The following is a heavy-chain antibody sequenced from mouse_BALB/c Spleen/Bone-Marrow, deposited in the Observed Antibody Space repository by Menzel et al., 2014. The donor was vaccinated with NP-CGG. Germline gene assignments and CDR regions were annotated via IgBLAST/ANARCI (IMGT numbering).Heavy chain of an antibody. J-gene: IGHJ3*01. D-gene: IGHD2-4*01. CDR1: GYTFTSYT. CDR2: INPSSDYT. CDR3: AREGLRAWFVT. Sequence: QVQLQQSGAELARPGASVKMSCKASGYTFTSYTVHWVKQRPGQGLEWIGYINPSSDYTNYNQKFKDKATLTADKSSSTAYMQLSSLTSEDSAVYYCAREGLRAWFVTGAKGLWSLSLQ. V-gene: IGHV1-4*01.